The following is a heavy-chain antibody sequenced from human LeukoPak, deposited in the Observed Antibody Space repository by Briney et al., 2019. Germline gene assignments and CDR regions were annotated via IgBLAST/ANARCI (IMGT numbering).Heavy chain of an antibody. V-gene: IGHV1-18*01. CDR3: AIDNRIGISMIVRGFDY. CDR2: INLYNGNS. Sequence: GASVKVSCKASGYTFSNYGINWVRQAPGQGLDWMGWINLYNGNSNYAQKLQGRVTMTPDTSIRTAYMELRSLRFDDTAVYYCAIDNRIGISMIVRGFDYWGQGTLVTVSS. J-gene: IGHJ4*02. D-gene: IGHD3-10*02. CDR1: GYTFSNYG.